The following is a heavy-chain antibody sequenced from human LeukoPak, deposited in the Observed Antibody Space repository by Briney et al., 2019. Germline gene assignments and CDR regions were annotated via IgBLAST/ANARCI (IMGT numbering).Heavy chain of an antibody. V-gene: IGHV1-69*01. Sequence: GASVKVSCKASGGTFSSYAISWVRQAPGQGLEWMGGIIPIFGTANYAQKFQGRVTITADESTSTAYMELSSLRSEDTAVYYCARDITSYYYYGMDVWGQGTTVTVSS. CDR1: GGTFSSYA. CDR3: ARDITSYYYYGMDV. J-gene: IGHJ6*02. D-gene: IGHD1-14*01. CDR2: IIPIFGTA.